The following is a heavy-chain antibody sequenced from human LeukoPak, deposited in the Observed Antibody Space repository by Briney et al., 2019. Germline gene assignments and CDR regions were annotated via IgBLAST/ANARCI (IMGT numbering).Heavy chain of an antibody. V-gene: IGHV3-23*01. Sequence: GGSLRLSCAASGFTFSSYGMSWVRQAPGKGLEWVSAISGSGGSTYYADSVKGRFTISRDNAKNSLYLQMNSLRAEDTALYYCARAYPPLYSSGWYVAHYYMDVWGKGTTVTVSS. CDR1: GFTFSSYG. D-gene: IGHD6-19*01. J-gene: IGHJ6*03. CDR3: ARAYPPLYSSGWYVAHYYMDV. CDR2: ISGSGGST.